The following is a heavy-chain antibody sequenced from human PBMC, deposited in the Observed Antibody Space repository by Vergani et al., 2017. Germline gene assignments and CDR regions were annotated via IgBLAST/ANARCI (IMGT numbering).Heavy chain of an antibody. D-gene: IGHD3-16*01. Sequence: QVQLVQSGAEVKKPGSSVKVSCKASGGTFSSYAISWVRQAPGQGLEWMGRIIPIFGTANYAQKFQGRVTITADESTSTADMELSSLRAEDTAVYYCARDDYGKNYYYYGMDVWGQGTTVTVSS. CDR2: IIPIFGTA. CDR3: ARDDYGKNYYYYGMDV. CDR1: GGTFSSYA. V-gene: IGHV1-69*18. J-gene: IGHJ6*02.